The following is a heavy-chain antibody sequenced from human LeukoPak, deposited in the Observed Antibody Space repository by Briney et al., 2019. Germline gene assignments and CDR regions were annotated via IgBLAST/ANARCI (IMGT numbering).Heavy chain of an antibody. CDR3: ARSNGYNVVDY. D-gene: IGHD5-24*01. CDR2: IYPTDSDT. CDR1: RDSFTSYW. V-gene: IGHV5-51*01. Sequence: GESLKISCKGSRDSFTSYWIGWVRQMPGKGLEWMGVIYPTDSDTRYSPSFQGQVTISADKSISTAYLQWGSLKASDTGMYYCARSNGYNVVDYWGQGTLVAVSS. J-gene: IGHJ4*02.